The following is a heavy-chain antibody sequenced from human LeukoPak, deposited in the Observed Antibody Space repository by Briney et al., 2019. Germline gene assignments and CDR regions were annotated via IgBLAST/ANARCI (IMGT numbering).Heavy chain of an antibody. V-gene: IGHV3-11*05. CDR2: ISSSSSYT. CDR1: GFTFSDYY. J-gene: IGHJ5*02. CDR3: ARDLSPPINWFDP. Sequence: PGGSLSLSCAASGFTFSDYYMSWIRQAPGKGLEWVSYISSSSSYTNYADSVKGRFTISRDNAKNSLYLQMNSLRAEDTAVYYCARDLSPPINWFDPWGQGTLVTVSS.